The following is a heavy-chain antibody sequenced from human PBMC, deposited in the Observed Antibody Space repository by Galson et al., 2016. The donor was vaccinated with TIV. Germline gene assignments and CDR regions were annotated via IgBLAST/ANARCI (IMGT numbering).Heavy chain of an antibody. CDR2: IDWDDEK. D-gene: IGHD3-22*01. CDR3: ARISGYYDSSGHYIPRSFDY. J-gene: IGHJ4*02. Sequence: PALVKPTQTLTLTCTFSGFSLQTDGMCVNWIRQPPGKALEWLARIDWDDEKYYSSSLKTRFTISKDTSKNQVVLTMTNMDPVDTATYYCARISGYYDSSGHYIPRSFDYWGQGALVTVSS. V-gene: IGHV2-70*11. CDR1: GFSLQTDGMC.